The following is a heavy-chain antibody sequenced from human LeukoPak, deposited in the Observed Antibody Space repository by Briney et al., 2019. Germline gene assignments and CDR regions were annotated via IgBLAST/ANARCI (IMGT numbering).Heavy chain of an antibody. CDR2: IYHSGST. CDR1: GGSISSGGYS. CDR3: ARGGGQGVCYYDY. J-gene: IGHJ4*02. V-gene: IGHV4-30-2*05. D-gene: IGHD2-8*01. Sequence: SETLSLTCAVSGGSISSGGYSWSWIRQPPGKGLEWIGYIYHSGSTYYNPSLKSRVTISVDTSKNQFSLKLSSVTAADTAVYYCARGGGQGVCYYDYWGQGTLVTVSS.